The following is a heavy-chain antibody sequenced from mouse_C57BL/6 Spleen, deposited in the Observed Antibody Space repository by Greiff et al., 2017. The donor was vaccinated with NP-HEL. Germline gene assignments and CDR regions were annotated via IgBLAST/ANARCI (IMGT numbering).Heavy chain of an antibody. J-gene: IGHJ4*01. D-gene: IGHD1-1*01. CDR2: IDPSDSYT. CDR3: ARTMITTVVDRYYAMDY. V-gene: IGHV1-59*01. Sequence: QVQLQQPGAELVRPGTSVKLSCKASGYTFTSYWMHWVKQRPGQGLEWIGVIDPSDSYTNYNQKFKGKATLTVDTSSITAYMQLSSLTSEDSAVYYCARTMITTVVDRYYAMDYWGQGTSVTGSS. CDR1: GYTFTSYW.